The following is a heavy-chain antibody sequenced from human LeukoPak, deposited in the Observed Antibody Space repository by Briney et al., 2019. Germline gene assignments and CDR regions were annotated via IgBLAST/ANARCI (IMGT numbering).Heavy chain of an antibody. CDR3: ARDPAGRRGTFDY. D-gene: IGHD1-1*01. V-gene: IGHV3-48*03. CDR1: GFTFSSYE. Sequence: GGSLRLSCAASGFTFSSYEMNWVRQAPGKGLEWVSYISRSGSVIYYADSVKGRFTISRDNAKNSLYLQMNSLRAEDTALYYCARDPAGRRGTFDYWGQGTLVTVSS. CDR2: ISRSGSVI. J-gene: IGHJ4*02.